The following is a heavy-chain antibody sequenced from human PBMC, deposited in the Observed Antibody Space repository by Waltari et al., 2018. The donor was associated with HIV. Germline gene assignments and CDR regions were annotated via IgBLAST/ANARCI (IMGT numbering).Heavy chain of an antibody. CDR1: GFTFSGHW. D-gene: IGHD2-8*01. CDR2: INQDGSEK. Sequence: EVQLVESGGGLVQTGGSLRLSCADSGFTFSGHWMSWVRQAPGKGLEWVANINQDGSEKYYVDSMKGRFTISRDNAKNSLYLQINSLRAEDTAVYYCAGRSPARRLNWFDPWGQGTLVIVSS. CDR3: AGRSPARRLNWFDP. J-gene: IGHJ5*02. V-gene: IGHV3-7*01.